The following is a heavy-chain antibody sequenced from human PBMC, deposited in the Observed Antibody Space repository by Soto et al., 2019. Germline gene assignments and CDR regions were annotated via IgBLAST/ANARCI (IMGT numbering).Heavy chain of an antibody. Sequence: AGGSLRLSCAASGFTFSSYAMSWVRQAPGKGLEWVSAISGSGGSTYYADSVKGRFTISRDNSKNTLYLQMNSLRAEDTAVYYCAKDDLIAARRHDAFDIWGQGTMVTVSS. V-gene: IGHV3-23*01. CDR3: AKDDLIAARRHDAFDI. CDR2: ISGSGGST. D-gene: IGHD6-6*01. J-gene: IGHJ3*02. CDR1: GFTFSSYA.